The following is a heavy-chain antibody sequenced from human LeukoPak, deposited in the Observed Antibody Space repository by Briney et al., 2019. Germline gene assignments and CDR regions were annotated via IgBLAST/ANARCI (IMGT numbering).Heavy chain of an antibody. CDR1: GFTFINYN. D-gene: IGHD2-2*01. J-gene: IGHJ4*02. V-gene: IGHV3-33*08. CDR3: ARDVRMPDY. Sequence: GGSLRLSCAASGFTFINYNIHWVRQAPGKGLEWVAVIWYDGSNKYYADSVKGRFTISRDNSKNTLYLQMNSLRAEDTAVYYCARDVRMPDYWGQGTLVTVSS. CDR2: IWYDGSNK.